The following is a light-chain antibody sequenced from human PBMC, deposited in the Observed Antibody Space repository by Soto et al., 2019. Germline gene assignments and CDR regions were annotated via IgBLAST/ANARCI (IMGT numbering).Light chain of an antibody. CDR1: QDISNY. CDR3: QKYDSLPFT. Sequence: DIQMTQSPSSLSASVGDSVTITCRASQDISNYLDWFQQRPGKPPKLLIYAASTLESGVPSRFSGGRSGTDFTLSISSLQPEDVATFYCQKYDSLPFTFGPGTKVDIK. J-gene: IGKJ3*01. CDR2: AAS. V-gene: IGKV1-27*01.